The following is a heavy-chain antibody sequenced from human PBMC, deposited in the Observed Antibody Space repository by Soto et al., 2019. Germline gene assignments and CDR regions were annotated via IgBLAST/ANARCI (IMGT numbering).Heavy chain of an antibody. V-gene: IGHV1-69*13. J-gene: IGHJ6*02. CDR1: GGTFSSYA. CDR3: ARGLVDTAMDFYYYYYGMDV. D-gene: IGHD5-18*01. Sequence: ASVKVSCKASGGTFSSYAISWVRQAPGQGLEWMGGIIPIFGTANYAQKFQGRVTITADESTSTAYMELSSLRSEDTAVYYCARGLVDTAMDFYYYYYGMDVWG. CDR2: IIPIFGTA.